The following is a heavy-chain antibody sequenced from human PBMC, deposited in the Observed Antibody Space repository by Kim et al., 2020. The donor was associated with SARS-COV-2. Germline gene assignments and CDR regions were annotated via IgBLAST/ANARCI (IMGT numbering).Heavy chain of an antibody. Sequence: SETLSLTCTVSGGSISSSSYYWGWIRQSPGKGLEWIGSIYYSGSTYYNPSLKSRVTISVDTSKNQFSLKLSSVTAADTAVYYCARQTGTRVPFDYWGQGTLVTVSS. V-gene: IGHV4-39*07. D-gene: IGHD1-1*01. CDR2: IYYSGST. CDR3: ARQTGTRVPFDY. CDR1: GGSISSSSYY. J-gene: IGHJ4*02.